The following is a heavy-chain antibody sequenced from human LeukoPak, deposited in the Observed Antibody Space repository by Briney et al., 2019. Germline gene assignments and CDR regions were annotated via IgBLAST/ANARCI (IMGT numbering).Heavy chain of an antibody. V-gene: IGHV3-48*03. CDR2: ISSSGSTI. J-gene: IGHJ6*03. Sequence: PGGSLRLSCAASGFTFSSYEMNWVRQAPGKGLEWVSYISSSGSTIYYADSVKGRFTISRDNAKNSLYLQMNSLRAEDTAVYYCARGDYDILTGNYMDVWGKGTTVTVSS. CDR1: GFTFSSYE. D-gene: IGHD3-9*01. CDR3: ARGDYDILTGNYMDV.